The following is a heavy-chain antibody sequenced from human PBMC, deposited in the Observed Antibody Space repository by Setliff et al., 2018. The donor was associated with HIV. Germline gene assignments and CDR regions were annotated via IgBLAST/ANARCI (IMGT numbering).Heavy chain of an antibody. D-gene: IGHD5-18*01. CDR2: MHTSGST. V-gene: IGHV4-4*07. CDR3: ARDQKGYSYGYFDS. Sequence: ETLSLTCTSSGDSISGYYWSWIRQPAGKGLEWIGRMHTSGSTNYNPSLKSRVTMSVDTSKNQFSLRLSSVTAADTAVYYCARDQKGYSYGYFDSWGQGTLVTVSS. J-gene: IGHJ4*02. CDR1: GDSISGYY.